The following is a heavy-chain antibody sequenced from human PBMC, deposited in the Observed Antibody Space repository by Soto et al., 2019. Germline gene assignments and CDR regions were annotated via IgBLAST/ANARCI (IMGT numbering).Heavy chain of an antibody. V-gene: IGHV4-59*01. D-gene: IGHD3-22*01. CDR1: GGSISSYY. CDR3: ARYVSSYYYYYMDV. CDR2: IYYSGST. Sequence: SETLSLTCTVSGGSISSYYWSWIRQPPGKGLEWIGYIYYSGSTNYNPSLKSRVTISVDTSKNQFSLKLSSVTAADTAVYYCARYVSSYYYYYMDVWGKGTTVTSP. J-gene: IGHJ6*03.